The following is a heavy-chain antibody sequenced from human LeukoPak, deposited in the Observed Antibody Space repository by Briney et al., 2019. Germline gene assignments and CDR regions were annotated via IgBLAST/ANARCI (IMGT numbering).Heavy chain of an antibody. CDR2: INPNSGGT. J-gene: IGHJ5*02. CDR1: GYTFTGYY. CDR3: ARTYGSGSYYGWFDP. D-gene: IGHD3-10*01. V-gene: IGHV1-2*06. Sequence: ASVKVSCKASGYTFTGYYMHWVRQAPGQGLEWMGRINPNSGGTNYAQKFQGRVTMTRDTSISTAYMELSRLRPDDTAVYYCARTYGSGSYYGWFDPWGQGTLVTVSS.